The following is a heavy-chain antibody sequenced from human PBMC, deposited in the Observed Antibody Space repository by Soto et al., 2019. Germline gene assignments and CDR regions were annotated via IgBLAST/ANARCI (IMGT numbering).Heavy chain of an antibody. Sequence: SETLSLTCAVSGYSISSGYCWGWVRQPPGKGLEWMATIYHTGSTYYNPSLKSRDALSVDTSKNQFSLKLSYVTAAATVVYYCARYRVGYSDYDWDYWGQGSPVAVSS. CDR1: GYSISSGYC. J-gene: IGHJ4*02. CDR3: ARYRVGYSDYDWDY. V-gene: IGHV4-38-2*01. CDR2: IYHTGST. D-gene: IGHD5-12*01.